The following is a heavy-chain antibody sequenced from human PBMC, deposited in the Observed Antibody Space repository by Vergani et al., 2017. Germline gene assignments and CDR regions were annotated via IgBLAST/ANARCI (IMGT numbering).Heavy chain of an antibody. Sequence: EVQLVESGGGLVQPGGSLRLSCAASGFIFSHYWMSWVRQAPGKGLEWVANINQDGSEKYYVDSVKGRFTISRDNAKNSLYLQMNSLRAEDTALYYCARINYDGSSGYSLTRWHNWCDPWGQGTLITFSS. CDR3: ARINYDGSSGYSLTRWHNWCDP. J-gene: IGHJ5*02. CDR2: INQDGSEK. D-gene: IGHD3-22*01. V-gene: IGHV3-7*01. CDR1: GFIFSHYW.